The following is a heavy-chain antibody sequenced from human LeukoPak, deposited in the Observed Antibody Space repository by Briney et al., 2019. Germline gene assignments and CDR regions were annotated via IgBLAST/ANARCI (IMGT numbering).Heavy chain of an antibody. J-gene: IGHJ6*03. V-gene: IGHV5-51*01. CDR2: IYPDDSDI. CDR3: ARLAFCTNAVCFSNYYYSMDV. D-gene: IGHD2-8*01. CDR1: GYSFTSYW. Sequence: GESLKISCKGSGYSFTSYWIGWVRQMPGKGLEWMGIIYPDDSDIKYSPSFQGQVTISADKSISTAYLQWSSLKALDTAMYYCARLAFCTNAVCFSNYYYSMDVWGRGTTVTVSS.